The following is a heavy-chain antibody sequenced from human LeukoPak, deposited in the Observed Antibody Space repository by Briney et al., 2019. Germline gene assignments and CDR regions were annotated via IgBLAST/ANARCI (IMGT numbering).Heavy chain of an antibody. V-gene: IGHV3-23*01. CDR3: AKQARTPVIPHHDAFDI. Sequence: GGSLRLSCAASGFTFDDYGMSWVRQAPGKGLEWVSAISGRGDSRYYVDSVKGRFTISRDNSKNTLYLQMNSLRAEDTALYYCAKQARTPVIPHHDAFDIWGQGTMVTVTS. J-gene: IGHJ3*02. CDR1: GFTFDDYG. D-gene: IGHD2-15*01. CDR2: ISGRGDSR.